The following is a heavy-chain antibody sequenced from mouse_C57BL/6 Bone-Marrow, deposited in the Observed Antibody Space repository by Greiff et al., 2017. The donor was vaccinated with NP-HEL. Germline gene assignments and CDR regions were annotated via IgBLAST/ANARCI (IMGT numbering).Heavy chain of an antibody. Sequence: QVQLKQSGAELVRPGTSVKMSCKASGYTFTNYWIGWAKQRPGHGLEWIGDIYPGGGYTNYNEKFKGKATLTADKSSSTAYMQFSSLTSEDSAIYYCARGDYYGSRRDWGQGTLVTVSA. V-gene: IGHV1-63*01. D-gene: IGHD1-1*01. CDR1: GYTFTNYW. CDR3: ARGDYYGSRRD. J-gene: IGHJ3*01. CDR2: IYPGGGYT.